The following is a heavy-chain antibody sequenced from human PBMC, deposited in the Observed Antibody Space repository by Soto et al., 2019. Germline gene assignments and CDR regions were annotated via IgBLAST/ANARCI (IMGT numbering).Heavy chain of an antibody. CDR3: AKDGYCSGGSCRPDAFDI. V-gene: IGHV3-23*01. CDR1: GFKFSDYS. Sequence: PGGSLRLSCAASGFKFSDYSMSWVRQAPGKGLEWVSDISGSNGSTYYADSVKGRFTISRDNSKNTLYLQMNSLRAEDTAVYYCAKDGYCSGGSCRPDAFDIWGQGTMVTVSS. D-gene: IGHD2-15*01. J-gene: IGHJ3*02. CDR2: ISGSNGST.